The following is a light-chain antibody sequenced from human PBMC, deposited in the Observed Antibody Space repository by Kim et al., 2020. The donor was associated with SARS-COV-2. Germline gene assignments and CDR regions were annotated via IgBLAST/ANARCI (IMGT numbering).Light chain of an antibody. CDR2: GAS. J-gene: IGKJ5*01. Sequence: EIVLTQSPGTLSLSPGERATLSCRASQSVSSRYLAWYQQKPGQDPRLLIYGASSRATGIPDRFSGSGSGTDFTLTISRLEPEDFAVYYCQEYGSSRSITFGQGTRLEIK. CDR1: QSVSSRY. CDR3: QEYGSSRSIT. V-gene: IGKV3-20*01.